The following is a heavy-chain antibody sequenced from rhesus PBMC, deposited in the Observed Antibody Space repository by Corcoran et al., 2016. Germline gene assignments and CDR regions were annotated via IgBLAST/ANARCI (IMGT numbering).Heavy chain of an antibody. J-gene: IGHJ4*01. V-gene: IGHV4-122*02. D-gene: IGHD6-25*01. CDR1: GYSISSGYG. CDR2: ISYSGST. Sequence: QLQLQESGPGLVKPSETLSLTCAVSGYSISSGYGWSWIRQPPGKGREWIGYISYSGSTSYNPSLKSHVTISRDTSKTQFSLKLSSVTAADTAVYYCARDWERQPFDYWGQGVLVTVSS. CDR3: ARDWERQPFDY.